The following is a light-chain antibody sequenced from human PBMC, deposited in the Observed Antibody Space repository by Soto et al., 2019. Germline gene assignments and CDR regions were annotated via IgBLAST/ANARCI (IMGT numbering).Light chain of an antibody. Sequence: DIQMTQSPSSLSASVGDRVTITCRASQTISSYLNWYQHKPGKAPKLLIYAASNLQSGVPSRFSGSGSGTDFTLTVSSLQPEDFATYYCQQSYNTPKTFGQGTKVDIK. V-gene: IGKV1-39*01. CDR2: AAS. CDR3: QQSYNTPKT. J-gene: IGKJ1*01. CDR1: QTISSY.